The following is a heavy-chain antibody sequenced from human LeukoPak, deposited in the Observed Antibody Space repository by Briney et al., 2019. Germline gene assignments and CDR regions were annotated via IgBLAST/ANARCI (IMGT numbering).Heavy chain of an antibody. V-gene: IGHV1-2*02. CDR1: GYTFASYD. CDR2: INPNSGGT. CDR3: ARDKWRVVPAVYYYYYYMDV. D-gene: IGHD2-2*01. Sequence: ASVKVSCKASGYTFASYDINWVRQATGQGLEWMGWINPNSGGTNYAQKFQGRVTMTRDTSISTAYMELSRLRSDDTAVYYCARDKWRVVPAVYYYYYYMDVWGKGTTVTVSS. J-gene: IGHJ6*03.